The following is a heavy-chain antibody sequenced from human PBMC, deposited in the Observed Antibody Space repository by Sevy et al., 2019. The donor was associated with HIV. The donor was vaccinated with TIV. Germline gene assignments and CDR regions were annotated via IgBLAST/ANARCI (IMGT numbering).Heavy chain of an antibody. CDR1: GGTFSSYA. CDR3: ARAVGSLRFGELFTNYYYYYYMDV. D-gene: IGHD3-10*01. CDR2: IIPIFGTA. Sequence: ASVKVSCKASGGTFSSYAISWVRQAPGQGLEWMGGIIPIFGTANYAQKFQGRVTITADKSTNTAYMELSSLRSEDTAVYYCARAVGSLRFGELFTNYYYYYYMDVWGKGTTVTVSS. J-gene: IGHJ6*03. V-gene: IGHV1-69*06.